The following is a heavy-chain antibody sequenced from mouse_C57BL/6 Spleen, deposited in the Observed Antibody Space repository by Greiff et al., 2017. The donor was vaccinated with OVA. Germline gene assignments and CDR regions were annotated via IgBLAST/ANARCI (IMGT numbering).Heavy chain of an antibody. CDR3: ARNSLYYYGSSYDYYAMDY. CDR2: IWTGGGT. V-gene: IGHV2-9-1*01. Sequence: VQGVESGPGLVAPSQSLSITCTVSGFSLTSYAISWVRQPPGKGLEWLGVIWTGGGTNYNSALKSRLSISKDNSKSQVFLKMNSLQTDDTARYYCARNSLYYYGSSYDYYAMDYWGQGTSVTVSS. D-gene: IGHD1-1*01. CDR1: GFSLTSYA. J-gene: IGHJ4*01.